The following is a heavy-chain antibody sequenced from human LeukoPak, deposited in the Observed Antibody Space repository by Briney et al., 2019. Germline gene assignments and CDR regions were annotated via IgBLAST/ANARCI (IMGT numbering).Heavy chain of an antibody. CDR3: ARQYYYESSGPFSYYYGMDV. Sequence: PGGSLRLSCAASGFTLSTYSMHWVRQAPGKGLEYVSAVSGNGDSTNYAKSVEGRFTISRDNSKNTLYLQMASLRPEDMAVYYCARQYYYESSGPFSYYYGMDVWGQGTTVTVSS. J-gene: IGHJ6*02. CDR2: VSGNGDST. V-gene: IGHV3-64*01. CDR1: GFTLSTYS. D-gene: IGHD3-22*01.